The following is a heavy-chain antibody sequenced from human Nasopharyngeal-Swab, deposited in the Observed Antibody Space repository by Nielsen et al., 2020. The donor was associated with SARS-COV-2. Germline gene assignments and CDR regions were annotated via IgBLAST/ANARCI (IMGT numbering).Heavy chain of an antibody. V-gene: IGHV4-59*01. CDR1: GGSISSYY. J-gene: IGHJ4*02. CDR2: IYYSGST. CDR3: ARGYCSSTSCYAARHFDY. Sequence: SETLSLTCTVSGGSISSYYWSWIRQPPGKGLEWIGYIYYSGSTNYNPSLKSQVTLSVDTSKNQFSLKLTSVTAADTALYYCARGYCSSTSCYAARHFDYWGQGTLVTVSS. D-gene: IGHD2-2*01.